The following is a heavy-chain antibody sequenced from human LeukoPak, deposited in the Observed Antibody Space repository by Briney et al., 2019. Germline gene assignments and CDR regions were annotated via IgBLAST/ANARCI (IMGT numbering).Heavy chain of an antibody. CDR3: ARGVLEWFGSYYYGMGV. D-gene: IGHD3-3*01. V-gene: IGHV1-69*13. CDR1: GGTFSSYA. Sequence: SVKVSCKASGGTFSSYAISWVRQAPGQGLEWMGGIIPIFGTANYAQKFQGRVTITADESTSTAYMELSSLRSEDTAVYYCARGVLEWFGSYYYGMGVWGQGTTVTVSS. J-gene: IGHJ6*02. CDR2: IIPIFGTA.